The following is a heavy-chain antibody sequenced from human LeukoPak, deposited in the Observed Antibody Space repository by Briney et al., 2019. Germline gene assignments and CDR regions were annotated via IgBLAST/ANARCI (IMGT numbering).Heavy chain of an antibody. CDR3: ASLYVDTAMVPLYYFDY. D-gene: IGHD5-18*01. CDR2: IHASGST. J-gene: IGHJ4*02. V-gene: IGHV4-4*07. CDR1: GASISTYY. Sequence: SETLSLTCTVSGASISTYYWSWFRQPAGKGLEWIGRIHASGSTYYNPSLKSRVSMSIDMSKNQFSLRLNSVTAADTAVYYCASLYVDTAMVPLYYFDYWGQGTLVTVSS.